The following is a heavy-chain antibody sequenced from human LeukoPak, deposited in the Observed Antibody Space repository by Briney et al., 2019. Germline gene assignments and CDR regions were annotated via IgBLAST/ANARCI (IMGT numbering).Heavy chain of an antibody. CDR1: GFTFSSYG. J-gene: IGHJ6*03. CDR3: AKEGLLWFGESTEVADYYHYYMDV. V-gene: IGHV3-30*02. CDR2: IRYDGSNK. Sequence: HPGGSLRLSCAASGFTFSSYGMHWVRQAPGKGLEWVAFIRYDGSNKYYADSVKGRFTISRDNSKNTLYLQMNSLRAEDTAVYYCAKEGLLWFGESTEVADYYHYYMDVWGKGTTVTISS. D-gene: IGHD3-10*01.